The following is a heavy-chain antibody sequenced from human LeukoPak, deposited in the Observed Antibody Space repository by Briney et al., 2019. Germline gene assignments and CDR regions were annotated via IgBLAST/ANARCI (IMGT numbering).Heavy chain of an antibody. CDR3: AKAVAVALDY. CDR2: ISGSGIST. CDR1: GFTFSDYA. D-gene: IGHD6-19*01. V-gene: IGHV3-23*01. J-gene: IGHJ4*02. Sequence: GGSLGLSCAASGFTFSDYAMSWVRQAPGKGLEWVSAISGSGISTYYSDSVKGRFTISRDNSKNTLYLQMNSLRAEDTAVYYCAKAVAVALDYWGQGTLVTVSS.